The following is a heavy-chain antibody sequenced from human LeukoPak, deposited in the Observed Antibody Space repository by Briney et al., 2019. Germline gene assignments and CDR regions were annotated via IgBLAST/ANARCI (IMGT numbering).Heavy chain of an antibody. J-gene: IGHJ4*02. CDR2: IYSGGST. CDR3: ARAPEWLIFDY. CDR1: WFTVSSNY. Sequence: GGSLRLSCAASWFTVSSNYMSWVRQAPGKGLEWVSVIYSGGSTYYADSVKGRFTISRHNSKNTLYLQMNSLRAEDTAVYYCARAPEWLIFDYWGQGTLVTVSS. V-gene: IGHV3-53*04. D-gene: IGHD6-19*01.